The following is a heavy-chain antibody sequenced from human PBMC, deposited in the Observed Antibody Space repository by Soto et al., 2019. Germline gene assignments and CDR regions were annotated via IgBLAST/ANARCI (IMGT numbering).Heavy chain of an antibody. J-gene: IGHJ6*02. V-gene: IGHV4-59*01. Sequence: LSLTCTVSGGSISSYYWSWIRQPPGKGLEWIGYIYYSGSTNYNPSLKSRVTISVDTSKNQFSLKLSSVTAADTAVYYCARLRGYSYGWDVYYYYGMDVWGQGTTVTVSS. CDR2: IYYSGST. D-gene: IGHD5-18*01. CDR3: ARLRGYSYGWDVYYYYGMDV. CDR1: GGSISSYY.